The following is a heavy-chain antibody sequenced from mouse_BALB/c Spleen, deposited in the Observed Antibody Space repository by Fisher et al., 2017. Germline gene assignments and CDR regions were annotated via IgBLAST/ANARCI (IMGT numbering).Heavy chain of an antibody. D-gene: IGHD1-1*02. CDR3: ARSYGSWYFDV. J-gene: IGHJ1*02. Sequence: KFKGKATLTVDKSSSTAYMQLKSLTSEDSAVYYCARSYGSWYFDVWGAGTTVTV. V-gene: IGHV1-42*01.